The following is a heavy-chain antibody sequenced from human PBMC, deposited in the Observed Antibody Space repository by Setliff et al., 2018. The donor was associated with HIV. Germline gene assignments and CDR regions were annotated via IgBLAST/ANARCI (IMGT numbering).Heavy chain of an antibody. CDR2: ISGSGGST. CDR1: GFIFNNYA. Sequence: GGSLRLSCAASGFIFNNYAMSWVRQAPGKGLEWVSVISGSGGSTYYADSVKGRFTISRDNSKNTLYLQMNSLRAEDTAVYYCARSVIGYYYYGMDVWGQGTLVTVSS. J-gene: IGHJ6*02. V-gene: IGHV3-23*01. D-gene: IGHD3-10*01. CDR3: ARSVIGYYYYGMDV.